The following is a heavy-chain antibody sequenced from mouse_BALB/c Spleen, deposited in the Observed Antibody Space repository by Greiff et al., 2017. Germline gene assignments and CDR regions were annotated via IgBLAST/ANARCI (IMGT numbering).Heavy chain of an antibody. CDR3: ARDQTNWDVGWYFDV. V-gene: IGHV5-15*02. Sequence: EVQGVESGGGLVQPGGSRKLSCAASGFTFSDYGMAWVRQAPGKGPEWVAFISNLAYSIYYADTVTGRFTISRENAKNTLYLEMSSLRSEDTAMYYCARDQTNWDVGWYFDVWGAGTTVTVSS. J-gene: IGHJ1*01. CDR2: ISNLAYSI. CDR1: GFTFSDYG. D-gene: IGHD4-1*01.